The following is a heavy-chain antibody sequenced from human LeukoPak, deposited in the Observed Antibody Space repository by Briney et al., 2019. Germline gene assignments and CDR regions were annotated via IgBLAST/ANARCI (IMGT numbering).Heavy chain of an antibody. CDR3: ARSRRGSSSWYQVNWFDP. Sequence: ETSETLSLTCTVSGGSISSGGYYWSWIRQHPGRGLEWIGYIYYSGSTYYNPSLKSRVTISADTSKNQFSLKLSSVTAADTAVYYCARSRRGSSSWYQVNWFDPWGQGTLVTVSS. J-gene: IGHJ5*02. CDR2: IYYSGST. D-gene: IGHD6-13*01. V-gene: IGHV4-31*03. CDR1: GGSISSGGYY.